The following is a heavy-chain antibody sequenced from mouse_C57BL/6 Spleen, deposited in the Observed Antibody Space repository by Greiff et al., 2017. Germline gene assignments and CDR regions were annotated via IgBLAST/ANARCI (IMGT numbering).Heavy chain of an antibody. D-gene: IGHD4-1*01. CDR2: IDPEDGET. CDR1: GFNIKDYY. V-gene: IGHV14-2*01. J-gene: IGHJ2*01. Sequence: EVKLMESGAELVKPGASVKLSCTASGFNIKDYYMHWVKQRTEQGLEWIGRIDPEDGETKYAPKFQGKATITADTSSNTAYLQLSSLPSEDTAVYDCAMSANWEGNFDYWGQGTTLTVSS. CDR3: AMSANWEGNFDY.